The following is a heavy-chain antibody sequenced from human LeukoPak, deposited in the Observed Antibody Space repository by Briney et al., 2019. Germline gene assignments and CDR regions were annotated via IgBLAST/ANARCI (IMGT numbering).Heavy chain of an antibody. Sequence: SETLSLTCTVSGGSISSSSYYWGWIRQPPGKGLEWIGSIYYSGSTYYNPSLKSRVTISVDTSKNQFSLKLSSATAADTAVYYCARLGITMVRGVNWGQGTLVTVSS. D-gene: IGHD3-10*01. CDR3: ARLGITMVRGVN. CDR1: GGSISSSSYY. J-gene: IGHJ4*02. CDR2: IYYSGST. V-gene: IGHV4-39*01.